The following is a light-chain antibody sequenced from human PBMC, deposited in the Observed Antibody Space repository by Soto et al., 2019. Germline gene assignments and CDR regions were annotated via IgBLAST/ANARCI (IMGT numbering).Light chain of an antibody. V-gene: IGLV2-14*01. J-gene: IGLJ7*01. CDR3: SSYSTTSTLV. CDR2: EVN. Sequence: QSALTQPASVSGSPGQSVTISCTGASSNVGGYDYVSWYQQHPGKAPKLILFEVNNRPSGVSNHFSGSKSGNTASLIISGRQADDEADDYCSSYSTTSTLVFGAGTQLTVL. CDR1: SSNVGGYDY.